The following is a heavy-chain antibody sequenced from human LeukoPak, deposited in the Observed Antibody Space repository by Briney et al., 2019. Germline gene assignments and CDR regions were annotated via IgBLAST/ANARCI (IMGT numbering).Heavy chain of an antibody. J-gene: IGHJ4*02. V-gene: IGHV3-74*01. D-gene: IGHD3-3*01. Sequence: GGSLRLSCAGSGFTFSSDWMHWVRQAPGKGLVWISRISGDGSSTAYAGSVKGRFSISRDSAKNMLYLQMNSLRAEDTAIYYCSRALGGGTTGWGQGTLVTVS. CDR2: ISGDGSST. CDR1: GFTFSSDW. CDR3: SRALGGGTTG.